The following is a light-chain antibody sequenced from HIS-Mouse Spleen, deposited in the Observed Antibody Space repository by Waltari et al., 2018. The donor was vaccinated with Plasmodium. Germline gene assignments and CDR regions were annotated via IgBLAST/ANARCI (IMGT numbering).Light chain of an antibody. CDR2: EGS. V-gene: IGLV2-23*01. CDR3: CSYAGSSTYV. Sequence: QSALTQPASVSGSPGQSITISCTGTSSDVGSYNLVSWYQQHPGKAPKLILYEGSKRPSVFSNRFSGSKAGNTASLTISGLQAEDEADYYCCSYAGSSTYVFGTGTKVTVL. CDR1: SSDVGSYNL. J-gene: IGLJ1*01.